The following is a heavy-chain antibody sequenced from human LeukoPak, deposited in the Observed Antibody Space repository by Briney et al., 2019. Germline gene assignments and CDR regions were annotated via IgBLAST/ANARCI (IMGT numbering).Heavy chain of an antibody. Sequence: GGSLRLSCTASGFIFDTHTLTWVRQAPGKGLEWVASISDSGDSTNYGDSVKGRFTISRDNFKRTVHLEMSNLRADDTAMYYCVRRAAVRGMDFWGLGTTVIVSS. CDR2: ISDSGDST. V-gene: IGHV3-23*01. CDR1: GFIFDTHT. CDR3: VRRAAVRGMDF. D-gene: IGHD1-14*01. J-gene: IGHJ6*02.